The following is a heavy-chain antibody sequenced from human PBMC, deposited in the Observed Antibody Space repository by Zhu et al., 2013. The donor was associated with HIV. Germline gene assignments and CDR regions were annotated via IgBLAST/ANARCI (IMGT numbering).Heavy chain of an antibody. CDR3: ARGLSAVPYNWNDGDYYYYMDV. CDR1: GGSFSGYY. Sequence: QVQLQQWGAGLLKPSETLSLTCAVYGGSFSGYYWSWIRQPPGKGLEWIGEINHSGSTNYNPSLKSRVTISVDTSKNQFSLKLSSVTAADTAVYYCARGLSAVPYNWNDGDYYYYMDVWGKGPRSPSP. V-gene: IGHV4-34*01. D-gene: IGHD1-1*01. CDR2: INHSGST. J-gene: IGHJ6*03.